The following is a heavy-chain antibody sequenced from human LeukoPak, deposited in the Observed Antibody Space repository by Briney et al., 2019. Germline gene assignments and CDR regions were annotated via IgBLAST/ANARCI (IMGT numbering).Heavy chain of an antibody. D-gene: IGHD6-19*01. V-gene: IGHV4-4*07. CDR1: CGYIHTYY. CDR3: AMYAVAGSNLYFDY. J-gene: IGHJ4*02. Sequence: SETLSLTCTVSCGYIHTYYWSWIRQPAGKGLEWVGRISSSGSTNYNPSLTSRVTMSVDTYNNQFSLKVPSVHAPFTPVYYCAMYAVAGSNLYFDYWGQGTLVTVSS. CDR2: ISSSGST.